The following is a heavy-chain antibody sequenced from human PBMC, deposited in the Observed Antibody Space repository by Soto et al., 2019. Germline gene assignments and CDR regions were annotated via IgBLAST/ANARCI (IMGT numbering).Heavy chain of an antibody. Sequence: EVQLVESGGGLIKPGGSLRLSCAASGFTFSNAWMSWVRQAPGKGLEWVGRIKSKADGGTIDYAAPVKGRFTISRDDSRNTLYLQINSLKTEDTAVYYCTTTPYYYDTTGYLFDYWGQGTLVTVSS. J-gene: IGHJ4*02. D-gene: IGHD3-22*01. CDR2: IKSKADGGTI. V-gene: IGHV3-15*01. CDR3: TTTPYYYDTTGYLFDY. CDR1: GFTFSNAW.